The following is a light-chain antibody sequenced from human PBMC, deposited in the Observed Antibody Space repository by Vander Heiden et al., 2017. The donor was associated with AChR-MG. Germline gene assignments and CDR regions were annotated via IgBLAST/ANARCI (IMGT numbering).Light chain of an antibody. V-gene: IGLV3-21*03. Sequence: SYVLTQPPSVSVAPGKTARITCGGNNIGSKSVHWYQQKPGQAPVLVVYGDSDRPSGIPERFSGSNSGNTATLTISRVEAGDEADYYCQVWDSSSSVVFGGGTKLTVL. CDR1: NIGSKS. CDR2: GDS. CDR3: QVWDSSSSVV. J-gene: IGLJ2*01.